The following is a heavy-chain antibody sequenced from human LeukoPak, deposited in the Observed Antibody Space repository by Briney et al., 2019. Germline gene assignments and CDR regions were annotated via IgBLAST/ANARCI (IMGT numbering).Heavy chain of an antibody. CDR2: ISDTGGRT. D-gene: IGHD3-3*01. CDR1: GFSFSYSA. V-gene: IGHV3-23*01. J-gene: IGHJ5*02. Sequence: PGGSLRLSRAASGFSFSYSAVSWVRHSPGEGLKWVSSISDTGGRTYYADSVKGRFTITRYNSRNTVNLQMNSLRAGDTARYYCAKGGQDFDFWRFDLWGQRIKVLVSS. CDR3: AKGGQDFDFWRFDL.